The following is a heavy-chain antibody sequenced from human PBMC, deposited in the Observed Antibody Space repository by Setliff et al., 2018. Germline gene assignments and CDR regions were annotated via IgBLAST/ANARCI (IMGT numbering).Heavy chain of an antibody. CDR2: VSHDENTK. J-gene: IGHJ4*02. Sequence: GGSLRLSCAASGLTLTPYTMTWVRQAPGKGLEWVAVVSHDENTKYYADSVKDRFIIPRDNSKNTVYLQMNSLRAADTAVYYCARSINGYQQRYDFWGQGALVTVSS. V-gene: IGHV3-30*04. D-gene: IGHD5-18*01. CDR3: ARSINGYQQRYDF. CDR1: GLTLTPYT.